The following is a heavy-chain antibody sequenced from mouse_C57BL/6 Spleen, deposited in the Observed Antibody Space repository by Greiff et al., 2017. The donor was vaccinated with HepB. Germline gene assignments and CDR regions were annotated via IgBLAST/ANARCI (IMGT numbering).Heavy chain of an antibody. CDR2: IDPSDSYT. V-gene: IGHV1-50*01. D-gene: IGHD1-1*01. CDR1: GYTFTSYW. J-gene: IGHJ3*01. CDR3: ARGGSVVPFAY. Sequence: VQLQQSGAELVKPGASVKLSCKASGYTFTSYWMQWVKQRPGQGLEWIGEIDPSDSYTNYNQKFKGKATLTVDTSSSTAYMQLSSLTSEDSAVYDGARGGSVVPFAYWGQGTLVTVSA.